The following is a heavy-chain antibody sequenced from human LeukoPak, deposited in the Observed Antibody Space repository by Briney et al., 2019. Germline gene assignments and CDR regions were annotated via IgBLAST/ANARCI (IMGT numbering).Heavy chain of an antibody. CDR1: GFTFSSYG. Sequence: GGSLRLSCAASGFTFSSYGMHWVRQAPGKGLEWVAVISYDGSNKYYADSVKGRFAISRDNSKNTLYLQMNSLRAEDTAVYYCAKFKTVTTFWYFDYWGQGTLVTVSS. J-gene: IGHJ4*02. CDR3: AKFKTVTTFWYFDY. V-gene: IGHV3-30*18. D-gene: IGHD4-17*01. CDR2: ISYDGSNK.